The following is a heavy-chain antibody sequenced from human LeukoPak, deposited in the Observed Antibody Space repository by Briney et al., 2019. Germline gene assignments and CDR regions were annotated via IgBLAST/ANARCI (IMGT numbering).Heavy chain of an antibody. CDR1: GFTFSSYW. J-gene: IGHJ4*02. CDR3: AKDGYSSIPGFHFEY. Sequence: RAGGSLRLSCAASGFTFSSYWMSWVRQAPGKGLEWVANIKQGGSEKHYVDSVKGRFTISRDNAKNSLYPQMNSLRAEDTAVYYCAKDGYSSIPGFHFEYWGQGTPVTVSS. D-gene: IGHD6-13*01. CDR2: IKQGGSEK. V-gene: IGHV3-7*01.